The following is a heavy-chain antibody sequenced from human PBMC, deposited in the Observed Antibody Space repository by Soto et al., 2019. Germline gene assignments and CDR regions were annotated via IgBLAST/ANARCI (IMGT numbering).Heavy chain of an antibody. CDR3: AKDLTTAAAGTAFDI. CDR2: ISWNSGSI. D-gene: IGHD6-13*01. CDR1: GFTFDDYG. V-gene: IGHV3-9*01. Sequence: EVQLVESRGTLVQPGRSLRLSCAASGFTFDDYGMHWVRQGPGKGLEWVSGISWNSGSIGYADSVKGRFIISRDNAKNSLYLQMNSLRPEDTALYYCAKDLTTAAAGTAFDIWGQGTMFTVSS. J-gene: IGHJ3*02.